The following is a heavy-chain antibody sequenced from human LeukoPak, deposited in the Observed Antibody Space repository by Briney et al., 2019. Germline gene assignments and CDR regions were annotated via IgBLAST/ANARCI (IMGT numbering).Heavy chain of an antibody. CDR2: IHSSGSIT. J-gene: IGHJ4*02. CDR1: VDSISRANNY. CDR3: ARHEDEDGYNAKPIDY. V-gene: IGHV4-39*01. Sequence: SETLSLTXTVSVDSISRANNYWGWVRQPPGKGLEWFGTIHSSGSITYYSPSLKSRVTISIDTSKNQFSLKLSSVTAADTAVYFCARHEDEDGYNAKPIDYWGQGTLVTVSS. D-gene: IGHD5-24*01.